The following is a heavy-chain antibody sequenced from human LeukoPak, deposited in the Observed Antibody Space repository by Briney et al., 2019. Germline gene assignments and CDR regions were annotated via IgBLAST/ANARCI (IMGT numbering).Heavy chain of an antibody. V-gene: IGHV1-18*01. D-gene: IGHD4-17*01. CDR3: ARVSGFRVTTWVLSAFDI. Sequence: ASAKVSCKASGFTFTSFGFSWVRQAPGQGLEWMGWISAYNGNTNYAQNLRGRVTMTTDASTSTVYMELGSLRSDDTAMYYCARVSGFRVTTWVLSAFDIWGQGTMATVSS. J-gene: IGHJ3*02. CDR2: ISAYNGNT. CDR1: GFTFTSFG.